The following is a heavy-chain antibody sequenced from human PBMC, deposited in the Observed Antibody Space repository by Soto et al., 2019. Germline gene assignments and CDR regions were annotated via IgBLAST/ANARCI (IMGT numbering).Heavy chain of an antibody. V-gene: IGHV3-30-3*01. D-gene: IGHD6-19*01. CDR2: ISYDGSNK. J-gene: IGHJ4*02. Sequence: QVQLVESGGGVVQPGRSLRLSCAASGFTFSSYAMHWVRQAPGKGLEWVAVISYDGSNKYYADSVKGRSTISRDNSKNTLYLQMNSLRAEDTAVYYCATLVPGSSGGVDYWGQGTLVTVSS. CDR3: ATLVPGSSGGVDY. CDR1: GFTFSSYA.